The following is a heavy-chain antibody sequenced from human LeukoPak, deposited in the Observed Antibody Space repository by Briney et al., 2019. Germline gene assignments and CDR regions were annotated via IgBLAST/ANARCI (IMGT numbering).Heavy chain of an antibody. CDR3: ARRVERGSGYDY. J-gene: IGHJ4*02. D-gene: IGHD6-19*01. V-gene: IGHV5-51*01. CDR2: IYPGDSDT. CDR1: GYSFTNYW. Sequence: GESLKISCKGSGYSFTNYWIGWVRQMPGKGLEWRGTIYPGDSDTRYSPSVQGQVTISDEKSISTAHLQWSSLKASDTAIYYCARRVERGSGYDYWGQGTLVTVSS.